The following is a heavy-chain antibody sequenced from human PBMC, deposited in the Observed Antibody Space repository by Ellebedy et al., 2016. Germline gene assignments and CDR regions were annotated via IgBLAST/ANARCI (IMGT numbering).Heavy chain of an antibody. J-gene: IGHJ4*02. Sequence: GGSLRLSCAASGFTFSSYSMNWVRQAPGKGLEWVSYISSSSTIYYADSVKGRFTISRDNAKNSLYLQMNSLRAEDTAVYYCARDDKSGNDYWGQGTLVTVSS. V-gene: IGHV3-48*01. CDR3: ARDDKSGNDY. CDR2: ISSSSTI. D-gene: IGHD4-23*01. CDR1: GFTFSSYS.